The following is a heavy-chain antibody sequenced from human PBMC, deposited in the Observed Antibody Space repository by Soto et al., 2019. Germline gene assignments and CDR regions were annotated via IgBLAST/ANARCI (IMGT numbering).Heavy chain of an antibody. V-gene: IGHV1-3*01. CDR1: GYTFISYA. CDR2: INAANGNT. Sequence: QVQLVQSGAEVKKPGASVNISCKASGYTFISYAIHWARQAPGQRLEWMVWINAANGNTKYSQKFQGTVTITRDTSARTVYMELSSPRSEETATYYRARPGSYMIVAFALWGQGTTVPGSS. J-gene: IGHJ3*01. CDR3: ARPGSYMIVAFAL. D-gene: IGHD3-22*01.